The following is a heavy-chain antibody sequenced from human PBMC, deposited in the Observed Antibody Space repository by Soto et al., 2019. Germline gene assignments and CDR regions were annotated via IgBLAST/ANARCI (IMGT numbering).Heavy chain of an antibody. CDR3: AKDFLALHYGDYHPSWFDP. V-gene: IGHV3-23*01. D-gene: IGHD4-17*01. CDR1: GFTFSSYA. Sequence: PRLSCAASGFTFSSYAMSWVRQAPGKGLEWVSAISGSGGSTYYADSVKGRFTISRDNSKNTLYLQMNSLRAEDTAVYYCAKDFLALHYGDYHPSWFDPWGEGTLVTVSS. J-gene: IGHJ5*02. CDR2: ISGSGGST.